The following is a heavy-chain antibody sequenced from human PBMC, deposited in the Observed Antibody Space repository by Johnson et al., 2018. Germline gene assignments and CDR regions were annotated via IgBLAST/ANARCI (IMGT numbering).Heavy chain of an antibody. CDR3: AQTAEYSSVNDYYSYMDV. Sequence: VQLVQSGGGLVQPGGSLRLSCAASGFTFSSYWMSWVRQAPGKGLEWVANIKQDGSEKYYVDSGKGRFTISRDNSTNKVYLKMNSLRAEDTAVDYCAQTAEYSSVNDYYSYMDVWGTGTTVTVSS. V-gene: IGHV3-7*01. CDR1: GFTFSSYW. J-gene: IGHJ6*03. D-gene: IGHD5-18*01. CDR2: IKQDGSEK.